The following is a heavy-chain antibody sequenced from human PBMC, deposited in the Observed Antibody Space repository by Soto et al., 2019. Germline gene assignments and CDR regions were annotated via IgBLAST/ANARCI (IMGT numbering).Heavy chain of an antibody. CDR3: ARDLAFYYVY. D-gene: IGHD3-16*01. V-gene: IGHV3-7*01. CDR1: GVNLLRYW. CDR2: IKEDGSEI. Sequence: GGPVRLLWGGSGVNLLRYWKGLDRQAPGKVLEWVASIKEDGSEIYYLHSVRGRFHISRDSARNALHLTMNYLSAEDTCVYLLARDLAFYYVYSGQGXLVTVSS. J-gene: IGHJ4*02.